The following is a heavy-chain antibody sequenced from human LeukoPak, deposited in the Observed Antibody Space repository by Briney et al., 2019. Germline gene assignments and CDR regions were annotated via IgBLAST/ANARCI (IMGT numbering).Heavy chain of an antibody. Sequence: GGSLRLSCAASGFTFSTYNMNWVRQAPGKGLEWVSSISSGSTYIYYADSVKGRFTISRDNAKNSLYLQMNSLRAEDTAVYYCARDFRFLEDYWGQGTLVTVSS. CDR2: ISSGSTYI. V-gene: IGHV3-21*01. D-gene: IGHD3-3*01. CDR3: ARDFRFLEDY. CDR1: GFTFSTYN. J-gene: IGHJ4*02.